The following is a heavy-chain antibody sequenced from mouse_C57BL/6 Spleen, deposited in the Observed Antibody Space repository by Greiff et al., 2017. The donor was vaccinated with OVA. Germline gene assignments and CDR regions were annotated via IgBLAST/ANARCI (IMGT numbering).Heavy chain of an antibody. CDR1: GYTFTDYY. J-gene: IGHJ2*01. Sequence: EVQLQQSGPELVKPGASVKISCKASGYTFTDYYMNWVKQSHGKSLEWIGDINPNNGGTSYNQKFKGKATLTVDKSSSTAYMELRSLTSEDSAVYYCAREEALYWGQGTTLTVSS. CDR3: AREEALY. V-gene: IGHV1-26*01. CDR2: INPNNGGT.